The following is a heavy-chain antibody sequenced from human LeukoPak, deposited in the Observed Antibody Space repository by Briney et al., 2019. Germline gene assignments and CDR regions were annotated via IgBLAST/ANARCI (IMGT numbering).Heavy chain of an antibody. CDR3: ARRSIRSGSYYGYFDY. CDR1: GYTFTSYD. D-gene: IGHD1-26*01. CDR2: MNPNSGNT. V-gene: IGHV1-8*01. J-gene: IGHJ4*02. Sequence: ASVKVSCKASGYTFTSYDINWVRQATGQGLEWMGWMNPNSGNTGYAQKFQGRVTMTRNTSISTAYMELSSLRSEDTAVYYCARRSIRSGSYYGYFDYWGQGTLVTVSS.